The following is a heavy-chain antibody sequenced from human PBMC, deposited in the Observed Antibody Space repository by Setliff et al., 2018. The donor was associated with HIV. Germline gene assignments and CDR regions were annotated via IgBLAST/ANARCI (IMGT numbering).Heavy chain of an antibody. Sequence: PSETLSLTCAVSGVSISSRNWWSWVRQPPGKELEWIGEINYSGNTNYNPSLKTRVTISVDKSKNQFFLNLKSVTAADTAVYFCAREYSGSGINFNPLTWGQGTLVTVSS. J-gene: IGHJ5*02. V-gene: IGHV4-4*02. D-gene: IGHD3-10*01. CDR1: GVSISSRNW. CDR2: INYSGNT. CDR3: AREYSGSGINFNPLT.